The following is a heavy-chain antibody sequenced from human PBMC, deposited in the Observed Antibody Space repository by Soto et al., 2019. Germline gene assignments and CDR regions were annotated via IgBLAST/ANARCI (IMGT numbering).Heavy chain of an antibody. V-gene: IGHV4-34*01. D-gene: IGHD4-17*01. J-gene: IGHJ6*03. CDR1: GGSFSGYY. CDR2: INHSGST. CDR3: ARDYGDYVLSDYMDV. Sequence: SETLSLTCAVYGGSFSGYYWSWIRQPPGKGLEWIGEINHSGSTNYNPSLKSRVTISLDTSKNQFSLKLSSVTAADTAVYYCARDYGDYVLSDYMDVWGKGTTVTVSS.